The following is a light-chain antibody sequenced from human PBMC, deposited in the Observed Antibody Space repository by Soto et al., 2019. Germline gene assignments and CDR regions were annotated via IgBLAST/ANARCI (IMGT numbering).Light chain of an antibody. J-gene: IGLJ2*01. V-gene: IGLV2-14*01. CDR1: SNDVGGYNY. CDR2: EVS. Sequence: QSALTQPASVSGSPGQSITISCTGTSNDVGGYNYVSWYQHYPGKAPKLIISEVSHRPSGVSNRFSGSKSGNTASLTISGLQAEDEAEYDCNSYRRASSLYLVFGGGTKLTVL. CDR3: NSYRRASSLYLV.